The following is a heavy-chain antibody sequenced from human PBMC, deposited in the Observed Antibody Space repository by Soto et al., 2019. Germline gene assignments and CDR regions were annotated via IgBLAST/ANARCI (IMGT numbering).Heavy chain of an antibody. J-gene: IGHJ6*02. D-gene: IGHD2-8*01. CDR3: ARAGGVPICYYYYGMDV. CDR2: ISYDGSNK. CDR1: GFTFSSYA. Sequence: QVQLVESGGGVVQPGRSLRLSCAASGFTFSSYAMHWVRQAPGKGLEWVAVISYDGSNKYYADSVKGRFTISRDNSKNTLYLQMNSLRAEDTAVYYCARAGGVPICYYYYGMDVWGQGTTVTVSS. V-gene: IGHV3-30-3*01.